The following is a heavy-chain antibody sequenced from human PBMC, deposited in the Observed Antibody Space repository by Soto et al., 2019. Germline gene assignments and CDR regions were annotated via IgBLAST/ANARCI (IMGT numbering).Heavy chain of an antibody. J-gene: IGHJ4*02. D-gene: IGHD4-17*01. Sequence: PSETLSLTCTVSGCSISSYYWSWIRQPPGKGLEWIGYIYYSGSTNYNPSLKSRVTISVDTSKNQFSLKLSSVTAADTAVYYCARHRGYGDYYFDYWGQGTLVTVSS. CDR3: ARHRGYGDYYFDY. CDR2: IYYSGST. V-gene: IGHV4-59*08. CDR1: GCSISSYY.